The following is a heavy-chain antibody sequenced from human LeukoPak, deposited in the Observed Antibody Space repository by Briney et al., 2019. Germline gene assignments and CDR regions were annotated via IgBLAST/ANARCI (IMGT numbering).Heavy chain of an antibody. J-gene: IGHJ4*02. V-gene: IGHV4-39*01. CDR3: ARRDIAARFDY. CDR1: GGSISSSSYY. CDR2: IYYSGST. D-gene: IGHD6-6*01. Sequence: PSETLSLTCTVSGGSISSSSYYWGWIRQPPGKGLEWIGSIYYSGSTYYNPSPKSRVTISVDTSKNQFSLKLSSVTAADTAVYYCARRDIAARFDYWGQGTLVTVSS.